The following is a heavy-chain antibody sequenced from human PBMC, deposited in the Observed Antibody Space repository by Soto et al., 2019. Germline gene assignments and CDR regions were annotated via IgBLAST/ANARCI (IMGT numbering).Heavy chain of an antibody. J-gene: IGHJ5*02. CDR3: ARNNRHYYDISGWWFDP. Sequence: QVQLVQSGAEVKKPGSSVKVACKASGDTFSTYVISWVRQAPGQGLEWMGGIIPVFGTAKYAQKFQGRVTITADESTSTAYMELSSRRSEDTAVYFCARNNRHYYDISGWWFDPWGQGTPVIVPS. CDR2: IIPVFGTA. D-gene: IGHD3-22*01. V-gene: IGHV1-69*01. CDR1: GDTFSTYV.